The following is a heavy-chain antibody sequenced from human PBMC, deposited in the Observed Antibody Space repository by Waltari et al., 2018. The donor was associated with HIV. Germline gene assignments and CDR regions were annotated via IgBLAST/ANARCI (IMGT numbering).Heavy chain of an antibody. CDR3: GRRIYSSGSIDY. V-gene: IGHV4-39*01. J-gene: IGHJ4*02. CDR2: IYSSGKS. D-gene: IGHD5-18*01. Sequence: LQLQESGPRLVKPSETLSLTCTVSGDSVSSSNYYWGWIRQPPGKGLEWIGSIYSSGKSNYNPSLKSRVTISVDASNNEFSLNLNSVTAADTALYYCGRRIYSSGSIDYWAQGTLVTVSS. CDR1: GDSVSSSNYY.